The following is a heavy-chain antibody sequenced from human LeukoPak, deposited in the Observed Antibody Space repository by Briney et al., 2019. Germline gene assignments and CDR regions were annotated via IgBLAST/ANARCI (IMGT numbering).Heavy chain of an antibody. V-gene: IGHV3-9*01. CDR2: IGWNSGSI. Sequence: GGSLRLSCAASGFTFSSYVMNWVRQAPGKGLEWVSGIGWNSGSIGYADSVKGRFTISRDNAKNSLYLQMNSLRAEDTALYYCAKDAAAAGYWYFDLWGRGTLVTVSS. D-gene: IGHD6-13*01. CDR3: AKDAAAAGYWYFDL. J-gene: IGHJ2*01. CDR1: GFTFSSYV.